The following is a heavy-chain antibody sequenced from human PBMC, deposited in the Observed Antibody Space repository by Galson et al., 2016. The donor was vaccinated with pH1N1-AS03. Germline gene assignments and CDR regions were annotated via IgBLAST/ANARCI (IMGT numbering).Heavy chain of an antibody. CDR3: ARLGLRDNNGYYGSGYDYYDK. CDR2: MYSRGDT. J-gene: IGHJ4*02. D-gene: IGHD3-10*01. Sequence: SETLSLTCTVSLGSISGYYWSWIRQPAGKGLEWIGRMYSRGDTRYSPSLDSRITMSVDTSKNQFFLSLQSVTAADTAVYYCARLGLRDNNGYYGSGYDYYDKWGQGILVTVSS. CDR1: LGSISGYY. V-gene: IGHV4-4*07.